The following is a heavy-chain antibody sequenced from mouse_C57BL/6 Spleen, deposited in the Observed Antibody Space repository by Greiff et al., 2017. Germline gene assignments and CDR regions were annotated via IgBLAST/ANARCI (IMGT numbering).Heavy chain of an antibody. J-gene: IGHJ2*01. V-gene: IGHV5-6*01. Sequence: EVQVVESGGDLVKPGGSLKLSCAASGFTFSSYGMSWVRQTPDKRLEWVATISSGGSYTYYPDSVKGRFTISRDNAKNTLYLQMSSLKSEDTAMYYCARHVANGNYFDYWGQGTTLTVSS. D-gene: IGHD1-1*01. CDR1: GFTFSSYG. CDR3: ARHVANGNYFDY. CDR2: ISSGGSYT.